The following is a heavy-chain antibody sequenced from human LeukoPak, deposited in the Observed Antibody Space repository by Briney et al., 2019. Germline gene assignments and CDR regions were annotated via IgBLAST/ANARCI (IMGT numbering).Heavy chain of an antibody. CDR1: GFTFSSYA. V-gene: IGHV3-23*01. J-gene: IGHJ4*02. CDR3: ASSSIVGATINY. D-gene: IGHD1-26*01. Sequence: GGSLRLSCAASGFTFSSYAMSWVRQAPGKGLEWVSVISGSGGSTYYADSVKGRFTISRDNSKNTLYLQMNSLRAEDTAVYYCASSSIVGATINYWGQGTLVTVSS. CDR2: ISGSGGST.